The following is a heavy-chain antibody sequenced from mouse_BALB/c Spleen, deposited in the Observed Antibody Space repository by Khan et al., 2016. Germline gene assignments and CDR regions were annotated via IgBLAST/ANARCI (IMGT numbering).Heavy chain of an antibody. D-gene: IGHD1-1*01. Sequence: QIQLVQSGPELKKPGKTVKISCKASGYTFTNYGMNWVKQAPGQGLQWMGWLNTYSGESTYADDFQGRFAFSLETSANTAYLQINNLKNEDKATYFCARYRYYYGSSSYFEVWGAGTTVTVSS. J-gene: IGHJ1*01. CDR1: GYTFTNYG. V-gene: IGHV9-1*02. CDR2: LNTYSGES. CDR3: ARYRYYYGSSSYFEV.